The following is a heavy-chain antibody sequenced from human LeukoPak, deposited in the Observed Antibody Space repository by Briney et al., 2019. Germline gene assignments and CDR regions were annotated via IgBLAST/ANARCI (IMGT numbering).Heavy chain of an antibody. J-gene: IGHJ4*02. D-gene: IGHD4-17*01. V-gene: IGHV4-34*01. CDR1: GGSFSGYY. CDR2: INHSGST. Sequence: ASETLSLTCAVYGGSFSGYYWTWIRQPPGKGLEWIGEINHSGSTNYNPSLKSRVTISVDTSKNQFSLKLSSVTAADTAVYYCARGQGTVTTHWAQGTLVTVSS. CDR3: ARGQGTVTTH.